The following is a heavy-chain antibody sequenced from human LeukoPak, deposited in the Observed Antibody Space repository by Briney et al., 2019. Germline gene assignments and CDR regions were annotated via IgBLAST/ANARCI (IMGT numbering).Heavy chain of an antibody. Sequence: RASQTLSLTCTVSGGSITNSAYYWGWIRQTPGKGLEWIGSVDYSGNTYYNPSLKGRVSTSVDMSKNQFSLKLNSVTAADTAVYYCATSAGTVFLPRFYFKDWGQGTLVTVSS. D-gene: IGHD6-13*01. CDR1: GGSITNSAYY. CDR3: ATSAGTVFLPRFYFKD. V-gene: IGHV4-39*01. J-gene: IGHJ4*02. CDR2: VDYSGNT.